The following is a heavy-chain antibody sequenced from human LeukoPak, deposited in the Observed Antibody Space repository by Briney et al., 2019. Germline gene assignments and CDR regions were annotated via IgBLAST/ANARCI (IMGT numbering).Heavy chain of an antibody. D-gene: IGHD3-10*01. V-gene: IGHV1-2*02. J-gene: IGHJ4*02. CDR2: INPNSGGT. Sequence: ASVKVSCKASGYTFTGYYMHWVRQAPGQGLEWMGWINPNSGGTNYAQKFQGRVTMTRDTSISTAYMELSRLRSDDTAVYYCARGPYGSGGQREGDYWGQGTLVTVSS. CDR1: GYTFTGYY. CDR3: ARGPYGSGGQREGDY.